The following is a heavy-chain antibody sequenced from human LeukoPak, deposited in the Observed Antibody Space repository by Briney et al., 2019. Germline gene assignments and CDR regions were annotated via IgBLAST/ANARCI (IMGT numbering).Heavy chain of an antibody. CDR2: TYYRSTWYN. CDR1: GDSVPSNSVT. V-gene: IGHV6-1*01. D-gene: IGHD2-21*02. J-gene: IGHJ5*02. CDR3: ARRLTQYNCFDP. Sequence: SQTLSLTCAISGDSVPSNSVTWNWIRQSPSRGLEWLGRTYYRSTWYNDYAVSVRGRITVNPDTSKNQFSLHLNSVTPEDTAVYYCARRLTQYNCFDPWGQGILVTVSS.